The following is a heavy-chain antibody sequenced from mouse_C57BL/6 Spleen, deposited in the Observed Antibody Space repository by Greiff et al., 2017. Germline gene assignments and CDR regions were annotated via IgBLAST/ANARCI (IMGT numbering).Heavy chain of an antibody. CDR1: GFTFSDYY. J-gene: IGHJ4*01. D-gene: IGHD2-3*01. V-gene: IGHV5-16*01. CDR2: INYDGSST. CDR3: ARALYDGYYGLYYYAMDY. Sequence: EVKLMESEGGLVQPGSSMKLSCTASGFTFSDYYMAWVRQVPEKGLEWVANINYDGSSTYYLDSLKSRFIISRDNAKNILYLQMSSLKSEATATYYCARALYDGYYGLYYYAMDYWGQGTSVTVSS.